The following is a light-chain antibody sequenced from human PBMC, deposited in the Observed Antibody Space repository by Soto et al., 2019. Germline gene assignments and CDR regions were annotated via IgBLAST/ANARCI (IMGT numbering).Light chain of an antibody. V-gene: IGLV1-44*01. Sequence: QSVLTQPPSASGTPGQRVTISCSGNSSNIGSNPVNWYQQLPGTAPKLLIYTNNQRPPGVPDRFSGSKSGTSASLAISGLQSEDEADYYCAAWDDTLNVSFGGGTKVTVL. CDR1: SSNIGSNP. J-gene: IGLJ2*01. CDR2: TNN. CDR3: AAWDDTLNVS.